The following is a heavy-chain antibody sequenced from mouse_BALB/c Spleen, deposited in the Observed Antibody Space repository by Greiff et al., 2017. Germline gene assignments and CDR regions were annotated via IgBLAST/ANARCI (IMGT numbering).Heavy chain of an antibody. CDR3: ARQGRYDFYAMDY. J-gene: IGHJ4*01. D-gene: IGHD2-14*01. CDR1: GFTFSSYG. V-gene: IGHV5-6*01. Sequence: EVKVVESGGDLVKPGGSLKLSCAASGFTFSSYGMSWVRQTPDKRLEWVATISSGGSYTYYPDSVKGRFTISRDNAKNTLYLQMSSLKSEDTAMYYCARQGRYDFYAMDYWGQGTSVTVSS. CDR2: ISSGGSYT.